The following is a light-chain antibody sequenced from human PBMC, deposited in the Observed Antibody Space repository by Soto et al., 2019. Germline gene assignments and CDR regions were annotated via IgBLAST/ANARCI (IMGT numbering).Light chain of an antibody. Sequence: EIVLTQSPGTLSLSPGDRATLSCRASQSVTGSYLAWYQHKPGQAPSLLIYGASSRATGIPNRFSGSGSGTDFNLTISGLEPEDFAVYYCQQYGTIPRSFGQGTEVEIK. CDR1: QSVTGSY. CDR3: QQYGTIPRS. V-gene: IGKV3-20*01. CDR2: GAS. J-gene: IGKJ1*01.